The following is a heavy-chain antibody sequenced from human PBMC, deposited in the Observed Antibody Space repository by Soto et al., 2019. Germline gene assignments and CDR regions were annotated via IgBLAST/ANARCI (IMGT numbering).Heavy chain of an antibody. CDR1: GFTFSTYA. CDR2: ISGSGGAS. D-gene: IGHD6-19*01. V-gene: IGHV3-23*01. CDR3: AKGGKAVAAFPRYFDY. J-gene: IGHJ4*02. Sequence: GGSLRLSCAASGFTFSTYAMTWVRQAPGKGLEWVSGISGSGGASYYADSVKGRFTISRDNSKNTLYLQMNSLRAEDTALYYCAKGGKAVAAFPRYFDYWGQGTLVTVSS.